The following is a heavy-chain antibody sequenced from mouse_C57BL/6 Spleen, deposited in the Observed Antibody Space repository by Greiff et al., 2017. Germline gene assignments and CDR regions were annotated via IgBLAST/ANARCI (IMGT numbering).Heavy chain of an antibody. CDR2: IDPENGDT. CDR1: GFNIKDDY. V-gene: IGHV14-4*01. D-gene: IGHD2-4*01. Sequence: VQLQQSGAELVRPGASVKLSCTASGFNIKDDYMHWVKQRPEQGLEWIGWIDPENGDTEYASKFQGKATITADTSSNTAYLQLSSLTSEDTAVYYCTTPGYDYAYADWGQGTLVTVAA. J-gene: IGHJ3*01. CDR3: TTPGYDYAYAD.